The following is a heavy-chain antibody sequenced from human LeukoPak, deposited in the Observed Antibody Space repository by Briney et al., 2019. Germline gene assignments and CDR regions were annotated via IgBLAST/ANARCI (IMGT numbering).Heavy chain of an antibody. CDR3: ARPSTMGQGSWFDP. V-gene: IGHV4-59*08. Sequence: SETLSLTCTVSGGSISSYYWSWIRQPPGKGLEWIGYIYYSGSTNYNPSLKSRVTISVDTSKNQFSLKLSSVTAADTAVYYCARPSTMGQGSWFDPWGQGTLVTVSS. J-gene: IGHJ5*02. CDR2: IYYSGST. D-gene: IGHD3-10*01. CDR1: GGSISSYY.